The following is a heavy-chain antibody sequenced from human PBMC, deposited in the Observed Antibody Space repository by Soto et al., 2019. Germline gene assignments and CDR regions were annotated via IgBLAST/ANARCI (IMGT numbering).Heavy chain of an antibody. CDR1: GGTFSSYA. CDR2: IIPIFGTA. D-gene: IGHD4-17*01. CDR3: ARDGTFRDYGDYVPYYFDY. V-gene: IGHV1-69*13. J-gene: IGHJ4*02. Sequence: GASVKVSCKASGGTFSSYAISWVRQAPGQGLEWMGGIIPIFGTANYAQKFQGGVTITADESTSTAYMELSSLRSEDTAVYYCARDGTFRDYGDYVPYYFDYWGQGTLVTVSS.